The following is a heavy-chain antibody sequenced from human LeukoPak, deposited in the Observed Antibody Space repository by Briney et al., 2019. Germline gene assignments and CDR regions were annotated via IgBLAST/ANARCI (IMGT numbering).Heavy chain of an antibody. J-gene: IGHJ4*02. CDR2: IKQDESER. CDR3: ARARTSTSSAGSCYSN. Sequence: GGSLRLSCAASGFTFSNYWMTRVRQAPGKGLEWVANIKQDESERYYVDSVKGRFTISRDNAQNSLYLQMNSLRVEDTAVYYCARARTSTSSAGSCYSNWGQGTLVTVSS. D-gene: IGHD2-15*01. CDR1: GFTFSNYW. V-gene: IGHV3-7*01.